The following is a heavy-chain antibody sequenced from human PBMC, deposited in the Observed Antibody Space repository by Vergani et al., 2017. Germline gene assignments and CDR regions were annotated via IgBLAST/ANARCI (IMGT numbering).Heavy chain of an antibody. J-gene: IGHJ2*01. CDR1: GYSFTSYW. V-gene: IGHV5-10-1*03. CDR3: AREGGRYCSSTSCYTGSYWXFDL. Sequence: EVQLVQSGAEVKKPGESLRISCKGSGYSFTSYWISWVRQMPGKGLEWMGRIDPSDSYTNYSPSFQGHGTISADKSISTAYLQWSSLKASDTAMYYCAREGGRYCSSTSCYTGSYWXFDLWGRGTLVTVSS. CDR2: IDPSDSYT. D-gene: IGHD2-2*02.